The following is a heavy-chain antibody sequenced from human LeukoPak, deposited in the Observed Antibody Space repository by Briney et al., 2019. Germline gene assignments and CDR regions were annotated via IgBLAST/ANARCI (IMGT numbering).Heavy chain of an antibody. V-gene: IGHV4-59*01. CDR3: ATWIRGNSYGYDH. J-gene: IGHJ5*02. CDR2: IYYSGST. CDR1: GGSISSYY. Sequence: SETLSLTCTVSGGSISSYYWSWIRQPPGKGLEWIRYIYYSGSTNYNPSLKSRVIISVDTSKNQFSLRLSSVTAADTAVYYCATWIRGNSYGYDHWGQGTLVTVSS. D-gene: IGHD5-18*01.